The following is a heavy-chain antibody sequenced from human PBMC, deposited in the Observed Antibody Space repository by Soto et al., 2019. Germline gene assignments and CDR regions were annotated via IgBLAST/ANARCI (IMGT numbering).Heavy chain of an antibody. CDR1: GGSFSGYY. Sequence: SETLSLTRAVYGGSFSGYYWSWIRQPPGKGLEWIGEINHSGSTNYNPSLKSRVTISVDTSKNQFSLKLSSVTAADTAVYYCARGGYCSGGSCYTPASAYYYYYGMDVWGQGTTVTVSS. D-gene: IGHD2-15*01. CDR3: ARGGYCSGGSCYTPASAYYYYYGMDV. CDR2: INHSGST. J-gene: IGHJ6*02. V-gene: IGHV4-34*01.